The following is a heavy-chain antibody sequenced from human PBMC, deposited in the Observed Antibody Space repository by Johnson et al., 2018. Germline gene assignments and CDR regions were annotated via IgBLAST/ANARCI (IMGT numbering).Heavy chain of an antibody. CDR1: GYTFTSYD. D-gene: IGHD3-10*01. Sequence: VQLVESGAEVKKPGASVKVSCKASGYTFTSYDINWVRQATGQGLEWLGWMSPDNGNTGYAPKFHGRVPMTRNTSISTAYIELSSLTSEDTAVYYCARPPYYNSGWGQGTLVTVSS. CDR2: MSPDNGNT. J-gene: IGHJ4*02. CDR3: ARPPYYNSG. V-gene: IGHV1-8*01.